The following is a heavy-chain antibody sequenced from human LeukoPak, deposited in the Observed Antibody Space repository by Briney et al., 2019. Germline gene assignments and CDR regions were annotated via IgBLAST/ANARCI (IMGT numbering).Heavy chain of an antibody. D-gene: IGHD6-13*01. Sequence: PGGSLRLSCSASGFIFSPYAMCWVRQAPGKGLEYVSSISSEGKTTYYADSVKGRFTISRDNSKNTLYLQMSSLRPEDTAVYYCVKDRWVDHWGQGTLVTVSS. V-gene: IGHV3-64D*06. CDR3: VKDRWVDH. J-gene: IGHJ4*02. CDR2: ISSEGKTT. CDR1: GFIFSPYA.